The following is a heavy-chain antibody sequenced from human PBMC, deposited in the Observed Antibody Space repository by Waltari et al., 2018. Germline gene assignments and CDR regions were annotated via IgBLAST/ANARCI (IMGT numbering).Heavy chain of an antibody. CDR2: IYYSGST. V-gene: IGHV4-39*01. CDR3: ARLTVVGATRWFEP. D-gene: IGHD1-26*01. Sequence: QLHLQESGPGLVQPSETLSLTCSVSGDSINRSKYYWAWIRQPPGKGLESIGSIYYSGSTYHNPSLKSRVTISVDTSKNEFYLKLKSVTAADTATYYCARLTVVGATRWFEPWGQGTQVTVSS. J-gene: IGHJ5*02. CDR1: GDSINRSKYY.